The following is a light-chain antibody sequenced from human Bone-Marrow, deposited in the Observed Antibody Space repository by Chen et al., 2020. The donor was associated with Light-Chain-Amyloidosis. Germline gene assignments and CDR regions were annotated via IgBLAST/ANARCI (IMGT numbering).Light chain of an antibody. CDR1: ESIRNF. J-gene: IGKJ2*01. V-gene: IGKV1-39*01. CDR2: SAS. Sequence: DIQLTQSPPSLSASVGDTVTISCRASESIRNFLNWYQHRPGKAPRLLIYSASTLQSGVPSRFSGGGSGTDFTLTITDLHGEDFATYYCQQTYRSPLRTFGQGTKLEIK. CDR3: QQTYRSPLRT.